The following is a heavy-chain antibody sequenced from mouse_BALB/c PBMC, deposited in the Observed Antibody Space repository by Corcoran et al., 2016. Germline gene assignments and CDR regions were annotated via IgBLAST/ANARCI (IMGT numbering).Heavy chain of an antibody. Sequence: EVQLQQSGPELVKPGASVKMSCKASGYTFTSYVMHGVKQKPGQGLEWIGYINPYNDGTKYNEKFKGKATLTSDKSSSTAYMELSSLTSEDSAVYYCAREGFHYAMDYWGQGTSVTVSS. V-gene: IGHV1S136*01. CDR3: AREGFHYAMDY. CDR2: INPYNDGT. CDR1: GYTFTSYV. J-gene: IGHJ4*01.